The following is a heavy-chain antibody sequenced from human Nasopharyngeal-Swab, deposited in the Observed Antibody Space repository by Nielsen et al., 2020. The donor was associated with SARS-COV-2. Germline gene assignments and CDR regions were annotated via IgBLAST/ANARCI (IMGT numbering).Heavy chain of an antibody. D-gene: IGHD4-17*01. V-gene: IGHV3-74*01. Sequence: GGSLRLSCAASGFTFSTYWMHWVRQPPGKGLLLVSRIDTDGTITDYADSVKGRFTISRDNAKNTLYLQMNSLRAEDTAVYYCARDAPAHYGAFYWGRGTLVTVSS. J-gene: IGHJ4*02. CDR1: GFTFSTYW. CDR3: ARDAPAHYGAFY. CDR2: IDTDGTIT.